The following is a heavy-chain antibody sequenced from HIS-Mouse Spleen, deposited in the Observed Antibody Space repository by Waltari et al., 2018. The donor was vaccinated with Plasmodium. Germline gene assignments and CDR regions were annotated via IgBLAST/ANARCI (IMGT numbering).Heavy chain of an antibody. Sequence: EVQLVESGGGLVQPGGSLRPYCAAPGFPFSTYWMSWVRQAPGKGLEWVANIKQDGSEKYYVDSVKGRFTISRDNAKNSLYLQMNSLRAEDTAVYYCASSWYWYFDLWGRGTLVTVSS. CDR1: GFPFSTYW. CDR2: IKQDGSEK. J-gene: IGHJ2*01. CDR3: ASSWYWYFDL. V-gene: IGHV3-7*01. D-gene: IGHD6-13*01.